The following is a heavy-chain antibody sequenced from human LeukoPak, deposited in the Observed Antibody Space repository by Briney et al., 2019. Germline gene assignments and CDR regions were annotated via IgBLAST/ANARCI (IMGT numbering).Heavy chain of an antibody. CDR3: ASTERCSTSCPLDY. D-gene: IGHD2-2*01. CDR1: GQSFSGYY. CDR2: INHSGST. V-gene: IGHV4-34*01. Sequence: SPTLSLICTVYGQSFSGYYWSWIRQPPGKGLEWIGEINHSGSTNYNPSLKSRVIISLDTSKNQFSLKLSSMTAADTAVYYCASTERCSTSCPLDYWGQGILVTVSS. J-gene: IGHJ4*02.